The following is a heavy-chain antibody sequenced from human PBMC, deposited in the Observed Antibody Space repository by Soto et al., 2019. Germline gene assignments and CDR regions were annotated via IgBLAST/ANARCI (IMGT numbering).Heavy chain of an antibody. D-gene: IGHD1-26*01. CDR3: ARDRGSYADY. V-gene: IGHV1-69*01. CDR1: GGTFSSYA. J-gene: IGHJ4*02. CDR2: IIPIFGTA. Sequence: QVQLVQSGAEVKKPGSSVKVSCKASGGTFSSYAISWVRQAPGQGLEWMGGIIPIFGTANYAQKFQGRVNVTAEESQSTAYMELGSPRSEDTAVYYCARDRGSYADYWGQGTLVTVSS.